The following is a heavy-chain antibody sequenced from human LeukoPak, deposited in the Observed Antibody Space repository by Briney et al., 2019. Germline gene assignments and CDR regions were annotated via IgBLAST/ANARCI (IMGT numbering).Heavy chain of an antibody. CDR3: ARDSITTGGTVYNWFDP. CDR2: ISHDGSIK. CDR1: GFTFSDYA. J-gene: IGHJ5*02. Sequence: PGGSLRLSCATSGFTFSDYAMHWARQAPGKGLEWVAVISHDGSIKFSADSAKGRFTISRDNSKNTLYLQMNSLRDEDTALYYCARDSITTGGTVYNWFDPWGQGTLVTVSS. V-gene: IGHV3-30-3*01. D-gene: IGHD1-14*01.